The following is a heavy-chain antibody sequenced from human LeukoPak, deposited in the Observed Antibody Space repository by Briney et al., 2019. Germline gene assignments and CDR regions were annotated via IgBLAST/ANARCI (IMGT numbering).Heavy chain of an antibody. V-gene: IGHV1-2*02. Sequence: GGSLRLSCAASGFTFSSYGMHWLRQAPGQGLEWMGWINPNTGSTNFAQKFQGRIAMMRATSITTFYMELNSLRSDDTAVYYCARSVSISPMFDYWGQGTLIPVSS. CDR2: INPNTGST. CDR3: ARSVSISPMFDY. D-gene: IGHD2-21*01. J-gene: IGHJ4*02. CDR1: GFTFSSYG.